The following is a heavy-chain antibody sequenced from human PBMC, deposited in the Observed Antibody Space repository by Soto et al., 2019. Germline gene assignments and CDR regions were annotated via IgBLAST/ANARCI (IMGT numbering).Heavy chain of an antibody. CDR2: IYPGDSET. CDR3: AKDPTPLVLDYYYYGMDV. Sequence: GESLKISCKGSGYRFTSYWIAWVRQMPGKGLEWMGIIYPGDSETRYSPSFQGQVTISADNSKNTLYLQMNSLRAEDTAVYYCAKDPTPLVLDYYYYGMDVWGQGTTVTVSS. V-gene: IGHV5-51*01. J-gene: IGHJ6*02. CDR1: GYRFTSYW. D-gene: IGHD3-3*02.